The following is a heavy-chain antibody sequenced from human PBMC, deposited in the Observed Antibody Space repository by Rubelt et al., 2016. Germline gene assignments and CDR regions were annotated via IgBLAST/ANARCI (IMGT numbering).Heavy chain of an antibody. Sequence: GISWVRQAPGQGLEWMGWISAYNGNTNYAQKLQGRVTMTTDTSTSTAYMELRSLRSDDTAVYYCARDSWYFDLWGRGTLVTVSS. V-gene: IGHV1-18*01. CDR2: ISAYNGNT. CDR3: ARDSWYFDL. J-gene: IGHJ2*01. CDR1: G.